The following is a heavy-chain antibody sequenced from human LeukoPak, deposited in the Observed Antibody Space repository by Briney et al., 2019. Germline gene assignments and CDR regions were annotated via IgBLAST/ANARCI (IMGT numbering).Heavy chain of an antibody. CDR2: ISGSGGTT. V-gene: IGHV3-23*01. J-gene: IGHJ3*02. D-gene: IGHD3-10*01. CDR3: ARGGEAFDI. Sequence: GGSLRLSCAASGFAFNTYAMSWVRQAPGKGLDWVSAISGSGGTTWYVDSVKGRFTISRDNSKNTLYLQMNSLRAEDTAVYYCARGGEAFDIWGQGTMVTVSS. CDR1: GFAFNTYA.